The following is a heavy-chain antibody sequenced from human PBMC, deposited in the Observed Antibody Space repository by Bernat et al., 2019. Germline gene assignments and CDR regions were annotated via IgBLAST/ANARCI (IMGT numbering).Heavy chain of an antibody. CDR3: ARQEVRGDDAFDI. J-gene: IGHJ3*02. D-gene: IGHD3-10*01. CDR2: IYYNGNT. Sequence: QLQLQVSGPGLVKPSETLSLTCTVSGGSISSSSYYWGWIRQPPGKGLEWIGSIYYNGNTYYKPSLRSRVTISVDTSKNQFSLKLTSMTAADTAVYFCARQEVRGDDAFDIWGQGTMVTVSS. V-gene: IGHV4-39*01. CDR1: GGSISSSSYY.